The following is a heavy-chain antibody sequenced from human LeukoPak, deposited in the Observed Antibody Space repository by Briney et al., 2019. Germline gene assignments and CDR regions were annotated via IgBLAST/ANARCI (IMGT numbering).Heavy chain of an antibody. CDR2: IDGDESAT. D-gene: IGHD3-22*01. V-gene: IGHV3-74*01. Sequence: GRSLRLSCAASGFTFRSHWMHWVRQAPGKGLILVSRIDGDESATYYGDSVKGRFTISRDNAKNTLYLQMNSLRVEDTAVYYCVRTHSSGYYYFDSWGQGTLVTVSS. CDR1: GFTFRSHW. CDR3: VRTHSSGYYYFDS. J-gene: IGHJ4*02.